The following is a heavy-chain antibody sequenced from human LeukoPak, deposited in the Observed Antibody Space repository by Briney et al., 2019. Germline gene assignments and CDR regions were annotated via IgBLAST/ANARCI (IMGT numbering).Heavy chain of an antibody. D-gene: IGHD2-8*02. V-gene: IGHV3-74*01. CDR1: GFTFSSFW. Sequence: GGSLRLSCAASGFTFSSFWMHWVRQAPGKGLVWVSHINYDGSSTNYADSVKGRFTISRDNAKNTLYLQMNSLGAEDTAVYYCAGEGTDWGQGTLVTVSS. CDR2: INYDGSST. CDR3: AGEGTD. J-gene: IGHJ4*02.